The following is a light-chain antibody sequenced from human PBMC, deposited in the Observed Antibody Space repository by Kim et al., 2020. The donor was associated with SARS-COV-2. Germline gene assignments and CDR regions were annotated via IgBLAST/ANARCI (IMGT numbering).Light chain of an antibody. J-gene: IGKJ2*01. V-gene: IGKV3-11*01. CDR3: QQRSNWPMYT. CDR2: DAS. Sequence: EIVLTQSPATLSLSPGEGATLSCRASQSVSSYLAWYQQKPGQAPRLLIYDASNRATGIPARFSGSGSGTDFTLTISSLEPEDFAVYYCQQRSNWPMYTFGQGTKLEI. CDR1: QSVSSY.